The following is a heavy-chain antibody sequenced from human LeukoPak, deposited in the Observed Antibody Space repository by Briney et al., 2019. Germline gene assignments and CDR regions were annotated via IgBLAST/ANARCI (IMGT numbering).Heavy chain of an antibody. J-gene: IGHJ5*02. V-gene: IGHV4-34*01. Sequence: SETLSLTCAVYGGFFSGYYWSWIRQPPGKGLEWIGEINHSGSTNYNPSLKSRVTISVDTSKNQFSLTLSSVTAADTAVYYCARGRFDPWGQGTLVTVSS. CDR2: INHSGST. CDR3: ARGRFDP. CDR1: GGFFSGYY.